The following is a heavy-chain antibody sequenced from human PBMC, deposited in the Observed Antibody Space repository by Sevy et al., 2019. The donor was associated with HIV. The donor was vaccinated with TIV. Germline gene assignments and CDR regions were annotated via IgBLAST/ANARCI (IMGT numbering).Heavy chain of an antibody. V-gene: IGHV3-48*02. CDR2: ISYTSTTI. Sequence: GGSLRLSCAVSGFTFYTYNMNWVRQAPGKGLEWVSYISYTSTTIYYADSVRGRFTISRDNAKNTLYLQMNSLRDEDTAVYYCASSDATSRFGYYYFAMDFWGQGTSVTVSS. D-gene: IGHD3-22*01. CDR3: ASSDATSRFGYYYFAMDF. J-gene: IGHJ6*02. CDR1: GFTFYTYN.